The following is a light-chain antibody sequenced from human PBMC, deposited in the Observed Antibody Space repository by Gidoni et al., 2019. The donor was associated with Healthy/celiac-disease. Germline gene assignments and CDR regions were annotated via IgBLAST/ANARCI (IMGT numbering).Light chain of an antibody. CDR2: DDS. Sequence: VSVAPGQTARITRGGNNIGSNCVHLYQQKPGQAPVLVVYDDSDRPSGIPERFSGSNSGNTATLTISRVEAGDEADYYCQVWDSNSDHWVFGGGTKLTVL. J-gene: IGLJ3*02. CDR1: NIGSNC. V-gene: IGLV3-21*02. CDR3: QVWDSNSDHWV.